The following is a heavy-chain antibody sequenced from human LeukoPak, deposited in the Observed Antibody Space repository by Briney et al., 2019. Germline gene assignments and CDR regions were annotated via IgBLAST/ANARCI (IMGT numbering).Heavy chain of an antibody. Sequence: PGGSLRLSCAASGFTFTSYSMSWVRQAPGKGLEWVSGTSDRGDYTYYADPVKGRFTISRDNARNTLYLQMNSLRAEDTAVYYCARGPPIFGVVIIPFDYWGQGTLVTVSS. V-gene: IGHV3-23*01. CDR3: ARGPPIFGVVIIPFDY. CDR1: GFTFTSYS. D-gene: IGHD3-3*01. CDR2: TSDRGDYT. J-gene: IGHJ4*02.